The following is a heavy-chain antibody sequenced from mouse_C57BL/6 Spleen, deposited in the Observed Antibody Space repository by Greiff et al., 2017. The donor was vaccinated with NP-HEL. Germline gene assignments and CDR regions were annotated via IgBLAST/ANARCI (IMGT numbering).Heavy chain of an antibody. D-gene: IGHD1-1*01. V-gene: IGHV5-6*02. Sequence: DVMLVESGGDLVKPGGSLKLSCAASGFTFSSYGMSWVRQTPDKRLEWVATISSGGSYTYYPDSVKGRFTISRDNAKNTLYLQMSSLKSEDTAMYYCARDTTVVAPYYAMDYWGQGTSVTVSS. CDR1: GFTFSSYG. CDR2: ISSGGSYT. J-gene: IGHJ4*01. CDR3: ARDTTVVAPYYAMDY.